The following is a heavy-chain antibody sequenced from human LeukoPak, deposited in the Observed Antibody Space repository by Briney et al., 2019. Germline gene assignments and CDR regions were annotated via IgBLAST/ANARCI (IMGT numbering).Heavy chain of an antibody. CDR1: GGSIGNYY. CDR3: ARGGRTSYYDSSGTYFDY. D-gene: IGHD3-22*01. V-gene: IGHV4-59*01. CDR2: IYYSGST. Sequence: SETLSLTRTVSGGSIGNYYWSWIRQPPGKGLEWIGYIYYSGSTNYNPSLRSRVTISVDTSKNQFSLKLSSVTAADTAVYYCARGGRTSYYDSSGTYFDYWGQGTLVTVSS. J-gene: IGHJ4*02.